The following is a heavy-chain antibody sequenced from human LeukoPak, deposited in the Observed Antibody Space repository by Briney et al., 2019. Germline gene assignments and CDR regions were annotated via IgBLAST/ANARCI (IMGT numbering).Heavy chain of an antibody. CDR1: GGSFSGYH. Sequence: SETLSLTCAVYGGSFSGYHWTWIRQSPGKGLEWIGDINPSGSTYYNPSLRSRLTISVDTSKNQFSLKLRSVTAADTAVYYCARGRHDITMIVVVMTSVSYYLDVWGKGTTVTVS. D-gene: IGHD3-22*01. V-gene: IGHV4-34*01. CDR3: ARGRHDITMIVVVMTSVSYYLDV. CDR2: INPSGST. J-gene: IGHJ6*03.